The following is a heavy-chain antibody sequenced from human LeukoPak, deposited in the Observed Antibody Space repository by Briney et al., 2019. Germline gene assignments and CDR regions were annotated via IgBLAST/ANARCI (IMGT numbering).Heavy chain of an antibody. Sequence: PSETLSLTCTVSGGSISSSGYYWGWIRQPPGKGLEWVSAISGSGGSTYYADSVKGRFTISRDNSKNTLYLQMNSLRAEDTAVYYCVGVTIFGVVISSFDYWGQGTLVTVSS. CDR2: ISGSGGST. CDR3: VGVTIFGVVISSFDY. D-gene: IGHD3-3*01. V-gene: IGHV3-23*01. CDR1: GGSISSSGYY. J-gene: IGHJ4*02.